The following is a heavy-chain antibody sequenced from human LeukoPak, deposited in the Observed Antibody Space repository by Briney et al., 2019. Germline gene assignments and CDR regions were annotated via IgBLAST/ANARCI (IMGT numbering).Heavy chain of an antibody. V-gene: IGHV1-58*01. CDR3: ARDVALSTYHFDSSGLLDY. CDR2: IVVGSGNT. D-gene: IGHD3-22*01. Sequence: SVKVSCKASGFTFTSSAVQWVRQARGQRLEWIGWIVVGSGNTNYAQKFQERVTITRDMSTSTAYMELSSLRSEDTAVYYCARDVALSTYHFDSSGLLDYWGQGTLVTVSS. CDR1: GFTFTSSA. J-gene: IGHJ4*02.